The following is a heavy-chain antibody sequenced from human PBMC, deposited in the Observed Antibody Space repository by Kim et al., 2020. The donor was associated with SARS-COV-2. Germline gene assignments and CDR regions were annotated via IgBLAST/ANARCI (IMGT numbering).Heavy chain of an antibody. CDR1: GFNFTNYG. V-gene: IGHV3-30*18. Sequence: GGSLRLSCVASGFNFTNYGMHWVRQAPGKGLEWVGIVSYEGRNTYYAGSVKGRFAISRDNSKNTLYLQMNSLKTEDTARYFCVKEAAFTTVVVDYYFDYWGQGTRVTVSS. D-gene: IGHD2-15*01. CDR2: VSYEGRNT. J-gene: IGHJ4*02. CDR3: VKEAAFTTVVVDYYFDY.